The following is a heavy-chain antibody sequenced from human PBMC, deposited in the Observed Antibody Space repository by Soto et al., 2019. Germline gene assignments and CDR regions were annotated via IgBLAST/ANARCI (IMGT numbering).Heavy chain of an antibody. CDR1: GESITSGGYY. CDR3: ARASQGLGPWY. J-gene: IGHJ4*02. V-gene: IGHV4-31*03. CDR2: IHDSGNT. D-gene: IGHD3-22*01. Sequence: SETLSLTCSVSGESITSGGYYWSWIRQHPGKGLEWIGYIHDSGNTYYSPSLKSRVVISVETSKNQFSLKLSSVTAADTAVYYCARASQGLGPWYWGQGTLVTVSS.